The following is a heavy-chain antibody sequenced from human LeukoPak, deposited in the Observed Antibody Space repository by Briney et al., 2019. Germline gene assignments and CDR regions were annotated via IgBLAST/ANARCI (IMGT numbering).Heavy chain of an antibody. CDR1: GFTFSTYE. Sequence: PGGSLRLSCAASGFTFSTYEMNWVRQAPGKGLEWVSYISSSGSTIYYADSVKGRFTISRDNAKNSLYLQMNSLRAEDTAVYYCGRDGDLTPAVPFDYWGQGTLVTVSS. CDR2: ISSSGSTI. D-gene: IGHD6-25*01. V-gene: IGHV3-48*03. J-gene: IGHJ4*02. CDR3: GRDGDLTPAVPFDY.